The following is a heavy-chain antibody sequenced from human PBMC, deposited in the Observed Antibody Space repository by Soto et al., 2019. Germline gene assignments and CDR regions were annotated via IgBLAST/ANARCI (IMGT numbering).Heavy chain of an antibody. Sequence: ASVTVSCTATGSPFTSYSFHWVRQAPGQGLELMGMLNPSDGTTTYTQKFQGRVTMTRDTSTSTVYMDLSSLTSEDTAMYYCARGQLVLDSWGQGTLVTVSS. CDR1: GSPFTSYS. CDR3: ARGQLVLDS. J-gene: IGHJ4*02. CDR2: LNPSDGTT. D-gene: IGHD6-6*01. V-gene: IGHV1-46*01.